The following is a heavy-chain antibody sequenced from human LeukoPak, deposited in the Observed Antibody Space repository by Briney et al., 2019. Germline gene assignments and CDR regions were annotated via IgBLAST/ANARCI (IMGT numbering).Heavy chain of an antibody. CDR3: ARSPRFRCSGGSCYYFDY. CDR1: GYTFTSYD. CDR2: MNHNSGNT. V-gene: IGHV1-8*01. D-gene: IGHD2-15*01. J-gene: IGHJ4*02. Sequence: GASVKVSCKASGYTFTSYDINWVRQATGQGLEWMGWMNHNSGNTGYAQKFQGRVTMTRNTSISTAYMELSSLRSEDTAVYYCARSPRFRCSGGSCYYFDYWGQGTLVTVSS.